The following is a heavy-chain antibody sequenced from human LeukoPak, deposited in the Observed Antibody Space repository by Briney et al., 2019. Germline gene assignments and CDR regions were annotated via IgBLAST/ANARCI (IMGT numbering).Heavy chain of an antibody. D-gene: IGHD3-22*01. CDR1: GGTFSSYA. CDR2: TIPIFGTA. J-gene: IGHJ4*02. V-gene: IGHV1-69*05. CDR3: AASNYYDSSGYYYPSY. Sequence: SVKVSCKASGGTFSSYAISWVRQAPGQGLEWVGGTIPIFGTANYAQKFQGRVTITTDESTSTAYMELSSLRSEDTAVYYCAASNYYDSSGYYYPSYWGQGTLVTVSS.